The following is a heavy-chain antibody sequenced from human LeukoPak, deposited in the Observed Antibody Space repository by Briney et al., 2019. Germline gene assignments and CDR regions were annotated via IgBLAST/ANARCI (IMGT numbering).Heavy chain of an antibody. CDR3: ARLILQNVAAKPENPIDY. V-gene: IGHV5-51*01. Sequence: GESLKISCKGSGYSFTSYWIGWVRQMPGKGLEWMGVIYPGDFDTSYSPSFQGQVTISADKSIRTAYLQWSSLKASDTAMYYCARLILQNVAAKPENPIDYWGQGTLVTVSS. D-gene: IGHD6-13*01. J-gene: IGHJ4*02. CDR2: IYPGDFDT. CDR1: GYSFTSYW.